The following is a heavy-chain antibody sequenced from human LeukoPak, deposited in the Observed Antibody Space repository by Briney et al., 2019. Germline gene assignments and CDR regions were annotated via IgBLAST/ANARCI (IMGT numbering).Heavy chain of an antibody. D-gene: IGHD2-15*01. V-gene: IGHV3-33*07. CDR3: ARARGWQPNYYYYYMDV. CDR2: IWYDGSNK. Sequence: GGSLRLSCIPSGFIFNSYAMFWVRQAPGKGLEWVSLIWYDGSNKYYADSVKGRFTISRDNSKNTLYLQMNSLRAEDTAVYYCARARGWQPNYYYYYMDVWGTGPRSPSP. J-gene: IGHJ6*03. CDR1: GFIFNSYA.